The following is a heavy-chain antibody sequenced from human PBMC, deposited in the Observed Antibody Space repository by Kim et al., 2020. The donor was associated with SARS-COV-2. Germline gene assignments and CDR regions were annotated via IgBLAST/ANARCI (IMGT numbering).Heavy chain of an antibody. CDR1: GYTFTSFA. CDR2: INAGTANT. J-gene: IGHJ4*02. V-gene: IGHV1-3*01. CDR3: ARDHRYCSSTRCYGEAIDY. Sequence: APVKVSCKASGYTFTSFAIHWVRQAPGQGLEWMGWINAGTANTKYSQKFQGRVTITRDTSASTAYMELSSLRSEDTAVYYCARDHRYCSSTRCYGEAIDYWGQGTLVTVSS. D-gene: IGHD2-2*01.